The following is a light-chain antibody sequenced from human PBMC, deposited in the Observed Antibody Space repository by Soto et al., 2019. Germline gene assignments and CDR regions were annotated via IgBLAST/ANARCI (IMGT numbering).Light chain of an antibody. J-gene: IGKJ1*01. V-gene: IGKV3-11*01. CDR3: QQRSNWPVT. CDR1: QSVSSY. CDR2: DAS. Sequence: EIVLTQSPATLSLSPGERATLSCRASQSVSSYFAWYQQKPGQAPRLLIYDASNRATGIPARFSGSGSGTDFTLTISSLEPEDCAVYYCQQRSNWPVTFGQGTRVEIK.